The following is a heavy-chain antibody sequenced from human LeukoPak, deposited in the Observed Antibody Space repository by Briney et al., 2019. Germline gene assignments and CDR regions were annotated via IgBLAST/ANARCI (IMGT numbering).Heavy chain of an antibody. CDR1: GGSISSYY. D-gene: IGHD3-10*01. Sequence: SETLSLTCTVSGGSISSYYWSWIRQPPGKGLEWIGYIYYSGSTNYNPSPKSRVTISVDTSKNQFSLKLSSVTAADTAVYYCTRDYGSVSSVYWGQGTLVTVSS. V-gene: IGHV4-59*08. J-gene: IGHJ4*02. CDR2: IYYSGST. CDR3: TRDYGSVSSVY.